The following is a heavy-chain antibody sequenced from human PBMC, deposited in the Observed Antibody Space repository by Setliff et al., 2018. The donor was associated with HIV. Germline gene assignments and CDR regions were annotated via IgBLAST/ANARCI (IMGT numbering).Heavy chain of an antibody. CDR2: VSSRGDT. D-gene: IGHD4-17*01. J-gene: IGHJ4*02. V-gene: IGHV4-61*02. CDR1: GGSISSGTYY. Sequence: PSETLSLTCTVSGGSISSGTYYWSWIRQPAGKGLEWIGRVSSRGDTNYNPPLKSRVTMSVDTSKNQFSLKLTSVTASDTAVYYCARAAAGNTGPFDLWGQGSPVTVSS. CDR3: ARAAAGNTGPFDL.